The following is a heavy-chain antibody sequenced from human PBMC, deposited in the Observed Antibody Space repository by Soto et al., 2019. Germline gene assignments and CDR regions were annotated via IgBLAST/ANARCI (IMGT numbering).Heavy chain of an antibody. D-gene: IGHD2-2*01. CDR1: GGSISSGGYY. CDR2: IYTSGST. V-gene: IGHV4-61*02. J-gene: IGHJ4*02. Sequence: QLQLQESGSGLVKPSQTLSLTCAVSGGSISSGGYYWSWIRQPAGKGLEWIGRIYTSGSTNYNPSLKSRVTMSVDTSKNQFSLKLSSVTAADTAVYYCARGHPGAYRWDYFDYWGQGTLVTVSS. CDR3: ARGHPGAYRWDYFDY.